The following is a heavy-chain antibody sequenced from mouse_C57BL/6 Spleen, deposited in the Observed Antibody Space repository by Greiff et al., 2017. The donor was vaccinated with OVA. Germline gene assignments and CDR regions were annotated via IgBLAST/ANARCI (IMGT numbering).Heavy chain of an antibody. Sequence: EVQVVESGPGLVKPSQSLSLTCSVTGYSITSGYYWNWIRQFPGNKLEWMGYISYDGSNNYNPSLKNRISITRDTSKNQFFLKLNSVTTEDTATYYCARDSNFKGNWYFDVWGTGTTVTVSS. CDR3: ARDSNFKGNWYFDV. J-gene: IGHJ1*03. CDR1: GYSITSGYY. V-gene: IGHV3-6*01. D-gene: IGHD2-5*01. CDR2: ISYDGSN.